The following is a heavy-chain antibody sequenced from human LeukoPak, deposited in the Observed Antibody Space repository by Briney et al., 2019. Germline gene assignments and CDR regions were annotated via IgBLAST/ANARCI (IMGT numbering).Heavy chain of an antibody. CDR3: AKVGVGATIRGDFDY. Sequence: PGGSLSLSCAASGFTFSSYAMSWVRQAPGKGLEWVSAISGSGGSTYYADSVKGRFTISRDNSKNTLYLQMNSLRAEDTAVYYCAKVGVGATIRGDFDYWGQGTLVTVSS. V-gene: IGHV3-23*01. CDR1: GFTFSSYA. D-gene: IGHD1-26*01. CDR2: ISGSGGST. J-gene: IGHJ4*02.